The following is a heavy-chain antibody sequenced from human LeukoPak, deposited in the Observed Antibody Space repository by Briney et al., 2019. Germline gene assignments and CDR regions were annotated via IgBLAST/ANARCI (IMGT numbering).Heavy chain of an antibody. CDR1: GYTFTSDG. J-gene: IGHJ3*02. Sequence: GSARVSSKASGYTFTSDGISWVPQAPGPGLEWMGWFSAYNGNTNYAQKLQGRVTMTTDTSTSTAYMELRSLRSDDTAVFYCARGGDAFDIWGQGTMVTVSS. V-gene: IGHV1-18*04. CDR3: ARGGDAFDI. CDR2: FSAYNGNT.